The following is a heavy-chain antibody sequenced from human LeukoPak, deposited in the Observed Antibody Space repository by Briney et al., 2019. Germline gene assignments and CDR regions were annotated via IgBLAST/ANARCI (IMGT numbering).Heavy chain of an antibody. CDR2: ISAYNGNT. D-gene: IGHD6-19*01. CDR3: ARGPYSSGWYVIYASDYYYGMDV. J-gene: IGHJ6*02. CDR1: GYTFTSYG. Sequence: GASVKVSCKASGYTFTSYGISWVRQAPGQGLEWMGWISAYNGNTNYAQKLQGRVTMTTDTSTSTAYMELRSLRSDDTAVHYCARGPYSSGWYVIYASDYYYGMDVWGQGTTVTVSS. V-gene: IGHV1-18*01.